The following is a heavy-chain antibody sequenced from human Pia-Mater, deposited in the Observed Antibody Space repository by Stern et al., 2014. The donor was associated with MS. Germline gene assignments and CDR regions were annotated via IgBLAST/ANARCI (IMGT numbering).Heavy chain of an antibody. J-gene: IGHJ6*02. CDR2: IWYYGSNK. D-gene: IGHD6-13*01. CDR1: GFTLSSYG. V-gene: IGHV3-33*01. CDR3: ARSSSPSPYYYYGMDV. Sequence: VQLERSGGGVVQPGRSLRLSCAGSGFTLSSYGMHWVRQAPGKGLEWLAVIWYYGSNKYYADSVKGRFTISRDNSKNTLYLQMNSLRAEDTAVYYCARSSSPSPYYYYGMDVWGQGTTVTVSS.